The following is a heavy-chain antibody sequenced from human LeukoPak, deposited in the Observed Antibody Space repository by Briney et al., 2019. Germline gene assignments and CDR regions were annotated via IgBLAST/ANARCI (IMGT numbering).Heavy chain of an antibody. Sequence: SQTLSLTCTVSGASISSGDHYWSWIRQQPGKGLEWIGYIYYSGSTYYEPSLKSRVLISVDTSKNQFSLNLRSVTAADTAVYYCASGTAAAWYWGQGTLVTVSS. CDR1: GASISSGDHY. CDR3: ASGTAAAWY. CDR2: IYYSGST. D-gene: IGHD2-2*01. J-gene: IGHJ4*02. V-gene: IGHV4-31*03.